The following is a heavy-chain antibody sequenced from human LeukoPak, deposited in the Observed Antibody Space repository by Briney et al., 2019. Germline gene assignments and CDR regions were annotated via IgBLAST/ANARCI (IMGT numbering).Heavy chain of an antibody. V-gene: IGHV3-74*01. D-gene: IGHD3-22*01. Sequence: TGGSLRLSCAASGSTFSSYWMHWVRQAPGKGLVWVSRINSDGSSTSYADSVKGRFTISRDNAKNTLYLQMNSLRAEDTAVYYCAATSGQGIVRLITLDYWGQGTLVTVSS. J-gene: IGHJ4*02. CDR1: GSTFSSYW. CDR3: AATSGQGIVRLITLDY. CDR2: INSDGSST.